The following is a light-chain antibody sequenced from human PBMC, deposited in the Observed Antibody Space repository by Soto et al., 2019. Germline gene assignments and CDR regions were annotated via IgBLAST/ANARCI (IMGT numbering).Light chain of an antibody. J-gene: IGKJ5*01. V-gene: IGKV3-20*01. CDR2: GIS. CDR3: QQLSTYPIT. Sequence: EIVLTQSPVTLSLSPGERATLSCRASQTISSNYFAWYQQKPGQAPRLLIYGISTRATGIPDRFSGSGSGTDFTLTISSLQPEDFATYYCQQLSTYPITFGQGTRLEIK. CDR1: QTISSNY.